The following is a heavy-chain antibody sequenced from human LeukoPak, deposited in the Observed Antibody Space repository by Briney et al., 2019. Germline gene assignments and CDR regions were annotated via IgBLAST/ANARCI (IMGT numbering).Heavy chain of an antibody. CDR1: GYTFTSYY. CDR3: ARSGSSWYYFDY. D-gene: IGHD6-6*01. V-gene: IGHV1-46*01. CDR2: INPSGGST. J-gene: IGHJ4*02. Sequence: GASVKVSCKASGYTFTSYYMHWVRQAPGQGLEWMGIINPSGGSTSYAQKFQGRVTMTRDMSTSTVYMELSSLRSEDTAVYYCARSGSSWYYFDYWGQGTLVTVSS.